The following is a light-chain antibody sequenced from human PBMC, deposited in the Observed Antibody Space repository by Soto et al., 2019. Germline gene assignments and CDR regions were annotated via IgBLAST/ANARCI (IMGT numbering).Light chain of an antibody. CDR3: CSYAGTYTPL. J-gene: IGLJ2*01. Sequence: QSALTQPRSVSGSPGQSGTISCTGTSSDVGGYNYVSWYQHNPCKAPKLMIFDVSARPSGVPDRFSGSKSANTASLTISGLQAEDEADYYCCSYAGTYTPLFGGGTKLTVL. V-gene: IGLV2-11*01. CDR1: SSDVGGYNY. CDR2: DVS.